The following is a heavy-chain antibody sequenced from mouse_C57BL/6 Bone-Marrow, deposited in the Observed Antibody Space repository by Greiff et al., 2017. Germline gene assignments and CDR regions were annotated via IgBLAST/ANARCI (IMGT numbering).Heavy chain of an antibody. CDR3: ARGLFYSNTWFAY. Sequence: QVQLQQPGAELVMPGASVKLSCKASGYNFTSYWMHWVKQRPGQGLEWIGEIDPSDSYTNYNQKFKGKSTLTADKSSSTAYMKLSSLTSEDSAVYYCARGLFYSNTWFAYWGQGKLVTVSA. V-gene: IGHV1-69*01. CDR1: GYNFTSYW. J-gene: IGHJ3*01. CDR2: IDPSDSYT. D-gene: IGHD2-5*01.